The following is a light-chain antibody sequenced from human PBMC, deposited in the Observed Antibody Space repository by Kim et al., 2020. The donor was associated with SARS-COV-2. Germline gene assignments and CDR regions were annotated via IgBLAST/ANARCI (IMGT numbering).Light chain of an antibody. V-gene: IGLV3-21*01. J-gene: IGLJ2*01. CDR3: QVWENTLRT. CDR1: NIGRKS. Sequence: APGKTARITCGGHNIGRKSIHWYQHNPGQAPVLVIYYDSDRPPGVSERFSASNSGNTATLAISSVEPGDEADYYCQVWENTLRTFGGGTQLTVL. CDR2: YDS.